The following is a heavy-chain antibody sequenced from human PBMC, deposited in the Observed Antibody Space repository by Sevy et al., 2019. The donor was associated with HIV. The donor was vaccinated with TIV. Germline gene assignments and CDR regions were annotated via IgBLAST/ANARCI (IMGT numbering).Heavy chain of an antibody. CDR2: INHSGST. CDR1: GRSFSGYY. Sequence: SETLSLTCAVYGRSFSGYYWSWIRQPPGKGLEWIGEINHSGSTNYNPSLKSRVTISVDTSKNQFSLKLSSVTAADTAVYYCARGGAGYCSSTSCSSIPYDSGSYSNFPPTLGYWGQGTLVTVSS. CDR3: ARGGAGYCSSTSCSSIPYDSGSYSNFPPTLGY. D-gene: IGHD2-2*01. V-gene: IGHV4-34*01. J-gene: IGHJ4*02.